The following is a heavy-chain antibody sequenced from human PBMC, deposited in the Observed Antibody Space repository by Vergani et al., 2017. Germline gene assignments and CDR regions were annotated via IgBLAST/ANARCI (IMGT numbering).Heavy chain of an antibody. Sequence: EVQLVQSGAEVKKPGASLKISCKVSGYSFTSYWIGWVRQMPGKGLEWMGIIYPGDSDTRYSPSFQDQVTLSADTSISTAYLQWSSLKASDTAMYYCARSITGTPDLFDYWGQGTLVTVSS. CDR2: IYPGDSDT. J-gene: IGHJ4*02. CDR1: GYSFTSYW. V-gene: IGHV5-51*03. CDR3: ARSITGTPDLFDY. D-gene: IGHD1-20*01.